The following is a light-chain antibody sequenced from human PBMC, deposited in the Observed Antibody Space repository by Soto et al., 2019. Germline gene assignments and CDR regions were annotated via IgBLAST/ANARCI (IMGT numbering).Light chain of an antibody. CDR2: DVT. J-gene: IGLJ1*01. V-gene: IGLV2-14*01. Sequence: QSVLTQPASVSGSPGQSITISCTGTSSDVGGYNYVSWYQQHPVKAPKLMIYDVTNRPSGVSDRFSGSKSGNTASLTISGLQAEDEADYYCSSYTSSSTPYVFGTGTNVTDL. CDR1: SSDVGGYNY. CDR3: SSYTSSSTPYV.